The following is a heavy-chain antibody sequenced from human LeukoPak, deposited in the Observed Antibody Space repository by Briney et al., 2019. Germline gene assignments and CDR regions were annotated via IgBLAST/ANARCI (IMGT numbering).Heavy chain of an antibody. Sequence: SETLSLTCTVSGGSISSGDYYWSWIRQPPGKGLEWIGYIYYSGSTYYNPSLKSRVTISVDTSKNQFSLKLSSVTAADTAVYYCARGERNYYGSGSPVDYWGQGTLVTVSS. J-gene: IGHJ4*02. CDR1: GGSISSGDYY. D-gene: IGHD3-10*01. CDR2: IYYSGST. CDR3: ARGERNYYGSGSPVDY. V-gene: IGHV4-30-4*01.